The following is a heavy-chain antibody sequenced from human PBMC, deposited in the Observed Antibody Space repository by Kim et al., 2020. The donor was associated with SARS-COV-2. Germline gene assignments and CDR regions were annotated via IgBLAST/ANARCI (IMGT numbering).Heavy chain of an antibody. CDR2: IYYSGST. V-gene: IGHV4-39*07. D-gene: IGHD2-15*01. CDR1: GGSISSSSYY. CDR3: AREGKGYCSGGSCYYYYDGMDV. J-gene: IGHJ6*02. Sequence: SETLSLTCTVSGGSISSSSYYWGWIRQPPGKGLEWIGSIYYSGSTYYNPSLKSRVTISVDTSKNQFSLKLSSVTAADTAVYYCAREGKGYCSGGSCYYYYDGMDVWGQGTPVTVSS.